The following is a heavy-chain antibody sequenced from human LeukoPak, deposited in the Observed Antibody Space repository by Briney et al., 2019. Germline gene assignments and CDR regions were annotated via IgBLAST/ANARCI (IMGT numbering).Heavy chain of an antibody. CDR2: IKQDGSEK. D-gene: IGHD3-3*01. Sequence: PGGSLRLSRAASGFTFSRYWMTWVRQAPGEGLEWVANIKQDGSEKYYVDSVKGRFTISRDNAKNSLYLQMNRLRGEDTAVYCCARDLEGRYDFWSGSYETHYYYYMDVWGKGTTVTVSS. CDR1: GFTFSRYW. V-gene: IGHV3-7*01. CDR3: ARDLEGRYDFWSGSYETHYYYYMDV. J-gene: IGHJ6*03.